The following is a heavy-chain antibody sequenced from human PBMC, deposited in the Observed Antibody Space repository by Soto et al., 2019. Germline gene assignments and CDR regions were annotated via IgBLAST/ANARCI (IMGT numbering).Heavy chain of an antibody. V-gene: IGHV5-10-1*01. Sequence: PAESLMTSCKGPGYSFTSYWIIWALQMPGKGLEWMGRIDPSDSYTNYSPSFQGHVTISADKSISTAYLQWSSLKASDTAMYYCARRRNHYYYYGMDVWGQGTTFTVSS. J-gene: IGHJ6*01. CDR1: GYSFTSYW. CDR2: IDPSDSYT. CDR3: ARRRNHYYYYGMDV.